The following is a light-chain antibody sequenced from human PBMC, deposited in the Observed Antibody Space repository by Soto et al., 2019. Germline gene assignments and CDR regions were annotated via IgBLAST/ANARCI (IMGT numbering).Light chain of an antibody. CDR1: QGIRSF. J-gene: IGKJ5*01. V-gene: IGKV1-9*01. Sequence: DIQLTQSPSFLSASVGDRVTITCRASQGIRSFLAWYQQKPGKAPNLLIHTASTLQSGVPSRFSGSASGTEFTLTISSLQPEDFATYYCQQRHSYPFTVGQGTRLEIK. CDR2: TAS. CDR3: QQRHSYPFT.